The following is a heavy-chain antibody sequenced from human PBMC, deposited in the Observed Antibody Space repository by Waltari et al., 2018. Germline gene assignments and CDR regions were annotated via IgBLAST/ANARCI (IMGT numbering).Heavy chain of an antibody. CDR2: TYTDGTS. CDR3: ARARHWAHDAFDI. V-gene: IGHV3-66*02. Sequence: ELQLVESGGGLVQPGGSLRLSCAASGFSVNGYFMTWVRQAPGKGLELVSVTYTDGTSHYTESVKGRFTVSRDNSKNTLYLHMNNLGDEDTAIYSRARARHWAHDAFDIWGHGTMVTVSS. J-gene: IGHJ3*02. CDR1: GFSVNGYF. D-gene: IGHD7-27*01.